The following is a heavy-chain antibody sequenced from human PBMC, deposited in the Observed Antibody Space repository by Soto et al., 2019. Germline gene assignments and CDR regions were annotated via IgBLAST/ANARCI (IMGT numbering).Heavy chain of an antibody. V-gene: IGHV1-18*01. CDR1: GYTFTSYG. J-gene: IGHJ6*02. CDR2: ISAYDGYT. CDR3: ARGGFYDSSGARNYYYYGMNV. Sequence: ASVKVSCKASGYTFTSYGINWVRQAPGQGLEWLGWISAYDGYTNYAQILQGRVSMTTDTSTKTAYMELRSLRSDDTAMYYCARGGFYDSSGARNYYYYGMNVWGQGTAVTVS. D-gene: IGHD3-22*01.